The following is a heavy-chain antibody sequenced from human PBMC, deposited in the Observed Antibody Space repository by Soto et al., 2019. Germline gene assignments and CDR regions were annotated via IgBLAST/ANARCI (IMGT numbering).Heavy chain of an antibody. D-gene: IGHD3-3*02. CDR1: GGSFSGYY. Sequence: SETLSLTCAVYGGSFSGYYWSWIRQPPGKGLEWIGEINHSGSTNYNPSLKSRVTISVDTSKNQFSLKLSSVTAADTAVYYCARGPLPRHFWGGRYGHYGMDVWGQGTTVTVSS. CDR3: ARGPLPRHFWGGRYGHYGMDV. J-gene: IGHJ6*02. V-gene: IGHV4-34*01. CDR2: INHSGST.